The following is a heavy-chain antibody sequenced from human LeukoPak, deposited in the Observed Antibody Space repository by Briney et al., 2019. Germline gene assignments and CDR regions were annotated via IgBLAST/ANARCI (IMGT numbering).Heavy chain of an antibody. CDR2: IYYSGST. D-gene: IGHD3-22*01. V-gene: IGHV4-31*03. CDR3: ARAGPGFYYDSSGYYSFSDYGMDV. J-gene: IGHJ6*02. Sequence: SQTLSLTCTVSGGSISSGGYYWSWIRQHPGKGLEWIGYIYYSGSTYYNPSLKSRVTISVDTSKNQFSLKLSSVTAADTAVYYCARAGPGFYYDSSGYYSFSDYGMDVWGQGTTVTVSS. CDR1: GGSISSGGYY.